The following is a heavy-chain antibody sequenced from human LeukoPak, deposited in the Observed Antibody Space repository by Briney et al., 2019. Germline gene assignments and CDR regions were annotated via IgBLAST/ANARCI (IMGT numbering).Heavy chain of an antibody. CDR3: AKDGKNYDFWSGYYTYYYYYYYMDV. D-gene: IGHD3-3*01. CDR2: IRYDGSNK. Sequence: GGSLRLSCAASGFTFSSYGMHWVRQAPGKGLEWVAFIRYDGSNKYYADSVKGRFTISRDNSKNTLYLQMNTLRAEDTAVYYCAKDGKNYDFWSGYYTYYYYYYYMDVWGKGTTVTVSS. J-gene: IGHJ6*03. V-gene: IGHV3-30*02. CDR1: GFTFSSYG.